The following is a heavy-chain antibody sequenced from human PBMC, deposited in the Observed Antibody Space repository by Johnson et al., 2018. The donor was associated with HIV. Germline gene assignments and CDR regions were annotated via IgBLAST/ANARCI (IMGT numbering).Heavy chain of an antibody. CDR1: GFTFSSYA. D-gene: IGHD2-8*01. V-gene: IGHV3-30*04. CDR3: TNRADI. Sequence: QVQLVESGGGVVQPGRSLRLSCAASGFTFSSYAMHWVRQAPGKGLEWAAVISCDGSDKYYADYVKGRFTISRDNSKDKVYLQKNRLRAEDTAVYYCTNRADIWGQGTIVTVSS. CDR2: ISCDGSDK. J-gene: IGHJ3*02.